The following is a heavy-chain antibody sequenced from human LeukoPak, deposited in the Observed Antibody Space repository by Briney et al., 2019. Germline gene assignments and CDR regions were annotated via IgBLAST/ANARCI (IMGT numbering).Heavy chain of an antibody. CDR2: IKQDGSEK. V-gene: IGHV3-7*01. J-gene: IGHJ2*01. D-gene: IGHD2-15*01. CDR1: GFTFSSYW. CDR3: ASRQRGYCSGGSCYGWYFDL. Sequence: GGSLRLSCAASGFTFSSYWMSWVRQAPGKGLEWVANIKQDGSEKYYVDSVKGRFTISRDNAKNSLYLQMNSLRAEDTAVYYCASRQRGYCSGGSCYGWYFDLWGRGTLVTVSS.